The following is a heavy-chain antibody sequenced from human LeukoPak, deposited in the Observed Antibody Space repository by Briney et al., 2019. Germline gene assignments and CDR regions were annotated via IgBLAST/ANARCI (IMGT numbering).Heavy chain of an antibody. V-gene: IGHV4-61*01. CDR1: GGSISSGSYY. J-gene: IGHJ4*02. CDR2: IYYSGST. D-gene: IGHD3-22*01. Sequence: SETLSLTCTVSGGSISSGSYYWSWIRQPPGKGLEWIGYIYYSGSTNYNPSLKSRVTISVDTSKNQFSLKLSSVTAADTAVYYCARAKLVTEYYYDSSGYFDYWGQGTLVTVSS. CDR3: ARAKLVTEYYYDSSGYFDY.